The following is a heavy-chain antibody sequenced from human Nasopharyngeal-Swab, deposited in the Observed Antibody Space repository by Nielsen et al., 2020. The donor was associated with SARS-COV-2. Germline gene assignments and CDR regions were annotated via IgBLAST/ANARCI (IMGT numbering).Heavy chain of an antibody. CDR2: IYSSGSNR. V-gene: IGHV3-23*03. J-gene: IGHJ4*02. CDR1: GFTFSSQA. D-gene: IGHD1-1*01. CDR3: AKSVTNSIEVAPFSD. Sequence: GESLKISCVVSGFTFSSQAMSWARQAPGKGLEWVSIIYSSGSNRYYADSVKGRFTISRDNSKNTLYLQMNSLRAEDTALYYCAKSVTNSIEVAPFSDWGQGTLVTVSS.